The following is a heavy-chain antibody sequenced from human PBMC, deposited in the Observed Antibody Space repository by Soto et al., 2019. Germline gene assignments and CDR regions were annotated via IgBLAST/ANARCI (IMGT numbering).Heavy chain of an antibody. Sequence: EVPLVESGGGVVRPGGSLRLSCAASGFTFDDYGMSWVRQTPGKGLEWVSGINWNGGSTGYADSVKGRFTISRDNAKNSLYLPMNSLRAEDTALYYCARDLSVYYGSGGGTYGMGVWGQGTTVTVSS. CDR2: INWNGGST. J-gene: IGHJ6*02. CDR3: ARDLSVYYGSGGGTYGMGV. CDR1: GFTFDDYG. D-gene: IGHD3-10*01. V-gene: IGHV3-20*04.